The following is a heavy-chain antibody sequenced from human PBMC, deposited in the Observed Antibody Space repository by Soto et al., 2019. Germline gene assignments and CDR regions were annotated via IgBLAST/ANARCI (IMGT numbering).Heavy chain of an antibody. J-gene: IGHJ3*02. CDR1: GFTFSSYS. CDR2: ISSSSSYI. D-gene: IGHD3-10*01. V-gene: IGHV3-21*01. Sequence: EVQLVESGGGLVKPGGSLRLSCAASGFTFSSYSMNWVRQAPGKGLEWVSSISSSSSYIYYADSVKGRFTISRDNAKNSLYLQMNSLRAEDTAVYYCARNRINYYGSGRYYNVDAFDIWGQGTMVTVSS. CDR3: ARNRINYYGSGRYYNVDAFDI.